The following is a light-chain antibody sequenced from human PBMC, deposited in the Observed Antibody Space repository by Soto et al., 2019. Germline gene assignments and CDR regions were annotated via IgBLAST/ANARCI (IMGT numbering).Light chain of an antibody. CDR1: SSDVGGYNY. Sequence: QSALTQPPSASGSPGQSVTISCPGSSSDVGGYNYVSWYQQYQGKATKLMLYEVTKRPSGVPDRFSGSTSGNTASLNVSGLEPEDEADYYCISEAGTNNALFGGGTKLTVL. J-gene: IGLJ2*01. CDR3: ISEAGTNNAL. CDR2: EVT. V-gene: IGLV2-8*01.